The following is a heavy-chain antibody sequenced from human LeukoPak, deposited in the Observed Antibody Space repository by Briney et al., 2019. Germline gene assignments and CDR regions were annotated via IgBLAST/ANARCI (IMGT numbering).Heavy chain of an antibody. CDR3: ARDVGAVAGTDY. Sequence: ASVKVSCKASGYTFTNYAMHWVRQAPGQRLEWMGWIDAGNGNTKYSQKFQGRVTITRDTSASTAYMELSSLRSEDTAVYYCARDVGAVAGTDYWGQGTLVTVSS. D-gene: IGHD6-19*01. J-gene: IGHJ4*02. CDR1: GYTFTNYA. CDR2: IDAGNGNT. V-gene: IGHV1-3*01.